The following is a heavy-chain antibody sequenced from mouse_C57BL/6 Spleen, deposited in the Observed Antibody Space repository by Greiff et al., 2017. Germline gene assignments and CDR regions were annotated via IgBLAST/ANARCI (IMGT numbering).Heavy chain of an antibody. Sequence: QVQLQQSGAELVRPGASVTLSCKASGYTFTDYEMHWVKQTPVHGLEWIGAIDPETGGTAYNQKFKGEAILTADKSSSTAYMELRSLTSEDSAVYYCTRLLRHYFDYWGQGTTLTVSS. V-gene: IGHV1-15*01. CDR2: IDPETGGT. CDR1: GYTFTDYE. J-gene: IGHJ2*01. CDR3: TRLLRHYFDY. D-gene: IGHD1-2*01.